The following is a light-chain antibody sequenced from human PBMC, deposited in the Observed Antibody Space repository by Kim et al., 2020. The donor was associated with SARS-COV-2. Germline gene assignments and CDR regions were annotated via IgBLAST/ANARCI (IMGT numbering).Light chain of an antibody. CDR3: QTWGTGIVV. J-gene: IGLJ2*01. CDR1: GGHSSYA. V-gene: IGLV4-69*01. CDR2: INSAGSH. Sequence: QLVLTQSPSASASLGASVKLTCTLSGGHSSYAIAWHQQQPEKGPRFLMKINSAGSHTKGDGIPDRFSGSSSGAERYLTISSLQSEDEGGYYCQTWGTGIVVFGGGTQLTVL.